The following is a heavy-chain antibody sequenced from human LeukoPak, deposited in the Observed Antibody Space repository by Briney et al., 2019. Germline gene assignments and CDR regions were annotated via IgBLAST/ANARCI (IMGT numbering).Heavy chain of an antibody. CDR3: AGARSGSYPFDY. CDR2: IYSGGST. D-gene: IGHD1-26*01. Sequence: ETLSLTCTVSGGSISNYYWSWVRQAPGKGLEWVSVIYSGGSTYYADSVKGRFTISRDNSKNTLYLQMNSLRAEDTAVYYCAGARSGSYPFDYWGQGTLVTVSS. V-gene: IGHV3-53*01. J-gene: IGHJ4*02. CDR1: GGSISNYY.